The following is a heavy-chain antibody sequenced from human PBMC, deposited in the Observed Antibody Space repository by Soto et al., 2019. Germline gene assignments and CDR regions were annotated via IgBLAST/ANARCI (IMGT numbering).Heavy chain of an antibody. CDR2: ISSTTNYI. CDR3: ARESEDLTSNFDY. CDR1: GFTFTRYS. Sequence: PGGSLRLSCAASGFTFTRYSMNWVRQAPGKGLEWVSSISSTTNYIYCGDSMKGRFTISRDNAKNSLYLEMNSLRAEDTAVYYCARESEDLTSNFDYWGQGTLVTSPQ. V-gene: IGHV3-21*06. J-gene: IGHJ4*02.